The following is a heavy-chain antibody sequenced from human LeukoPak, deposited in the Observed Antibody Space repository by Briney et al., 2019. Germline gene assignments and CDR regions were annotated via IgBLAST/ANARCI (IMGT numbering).Heavy chain of an antibody. CDR2: ISWNSGSI. V-gene: IGHV3-9*03. D-gene: IGHD1-26*01. J-gene: IGHJ4*02. CDR1: GFTLSTYA. CDR3: AKDIGLVGAPSQIDY. Sequence: GGSLRLSCAASGFTLSTYAMSWVRQTPGKGLEWVSGISWNSGSIGYADSVKGRFTISRDNAKNSLYLQMNSLRAEDIALYYCAKDIGLVGAPSQIDYWGQGTLVTVSS.